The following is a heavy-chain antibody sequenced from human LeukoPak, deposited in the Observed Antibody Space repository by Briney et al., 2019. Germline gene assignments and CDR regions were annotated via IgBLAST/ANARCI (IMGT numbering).Heavy chain of an antibody. CDR3: ARAGNYYFDL. D-gene: IGHD1-7*01. V-gene: IGHV3-74*01. J-gene: IGHJ2*01. CDR1: GFTFSSSW. CDR2: MNADGRTI. Sequence: GGSLRLSCAASGFTFSSSWMHWVRQGPGKGLVWVALMNADGRTINYADSVKGRFTISRDNAKNTLYLQMNSLRTEDAAVYYCARAGNYYFDLWGRGTQVTVSS.